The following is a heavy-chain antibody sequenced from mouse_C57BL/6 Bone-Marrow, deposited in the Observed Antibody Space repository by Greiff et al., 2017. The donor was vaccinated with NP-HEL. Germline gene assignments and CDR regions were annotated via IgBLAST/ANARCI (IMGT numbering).Heavy chain of an antibody. J-gene: IGHJ2*01. Sequence: QVTLKESGPGILQSSQTLSLTCSFSGFSLSTSGMGVSWIRQPSGKGLEWLAHIYWDDDKRYNPSLKSRLTISKDTSRNQVFLKITSVDTADTATYYCARRGPAYYYGSSLDYWGQGTTLTVSS. V-gene: IGHV8-12*01. CDR2: IYWDDDK. D-gene: IGHD1-1*01. CDR3: ARRGPAYYYGSSLDY. CDR1: GFSLSTSGMG.